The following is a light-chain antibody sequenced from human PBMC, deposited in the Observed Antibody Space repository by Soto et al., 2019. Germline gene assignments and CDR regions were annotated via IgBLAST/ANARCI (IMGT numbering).Light chain of an antibody. J-gene: IGLJ1*01. CDR1: SSDVGGHNY. CDR3: CSYAGSYTYV. Sequence: QSALTQPRSVSGSPGQSVTIPCTGTSSDVGGHNYVSWYQQYPGKAPKLLLSSVSKRPSGVPDRFSGSKSGNTASLTISGLQAEDEADYYCCSYAGSYTYVFGTGTKVTV. CDR2: SVS. V-gene: IGLV2-11*01.